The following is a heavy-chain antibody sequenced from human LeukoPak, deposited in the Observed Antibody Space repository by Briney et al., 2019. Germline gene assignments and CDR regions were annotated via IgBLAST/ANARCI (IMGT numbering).Heavy chain of an antibody. Sequence: SETLSLTCTVSGGSISSYYWSWIRQPPGKGLEWIGYIYYSGSTYYNPSFTSRVTMSVDRSRNQFSLKLTSVTAADTAVYYCARQKWEQQGRDYYFNGLDVWGPGTTVIVSS. J-gene: IGHJ6*02. CDR2: IYYSGST. CDR1: GGSISSYY. D-gene: IGHD1/OR15-1a*01. V-gene: IGHV4-59*08. CDR3: ARQKWEQQGRDYYFNGLDV.